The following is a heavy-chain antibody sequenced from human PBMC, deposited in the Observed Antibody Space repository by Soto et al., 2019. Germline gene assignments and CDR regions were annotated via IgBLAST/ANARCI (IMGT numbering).Heavy chain of an antibody. CDR1: GYSFTRYD. V-gene: IGHV1-8*01. D-gene: IGHD3-16*01. Sequence: QVQLVQSGAEVKKPGASVKVSCEASGYSFTRYDINWVRQATGQGLEWMGWMNPNSGYTGYAQRFQGRVTMTRDTSISTAYMELSSLRSEDTAVYYCARTWGDLDYWGQGTLVTVSS. CDR2: MNPNSGYT. CDR3: ARTWGDLDY. J-gene: IGHJ4*02.